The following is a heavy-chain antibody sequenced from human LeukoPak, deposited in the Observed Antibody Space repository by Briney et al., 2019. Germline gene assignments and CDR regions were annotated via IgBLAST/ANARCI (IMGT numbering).Heavy chain of an antibody. CDR1: GDFITAYY. CDR3: ARGGDSSGYYPLSWDY. D-gene: IGHD3-22*01. J-gene: IGHJ4*02. V-gene: IGHV4-59*01. CDR2: IYYSGIT. Sequence: SETLSLTCTVSGDFITAYYWNWIRQPPGKGLEWIGYIYYSGITNYNPSLKSRVTISVDTSKNQFSLKLSSVTAADTAVYYCARGGDSSGYYPLSWDYWGQGTLVTVSS.